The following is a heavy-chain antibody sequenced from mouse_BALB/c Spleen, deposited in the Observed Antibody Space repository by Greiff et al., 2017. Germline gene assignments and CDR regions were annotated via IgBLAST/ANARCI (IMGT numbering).Heavy chain of an antibody. CDR1: GYSITSGYY. V-gene: IGHV3-6*02. CDR3: ASQFITTATFAY. J-gene: IGHJ3*01. D-gene: IGHD1-2*01. CDR2: ISYDGSN. Sequence: ESGPGLVKPSQSLSLTCSVTGYSITSGYYWNWIRQFPGNKLEWMGYISYDGSNNYNPSLKNRISITRDTSKNQFFLKLNSVTTEDTATYYCASQFITTATFAYWGQGTLVTVSA.